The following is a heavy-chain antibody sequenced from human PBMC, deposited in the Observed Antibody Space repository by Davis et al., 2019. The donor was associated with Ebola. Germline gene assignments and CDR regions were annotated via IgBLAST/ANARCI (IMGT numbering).Heavy chain of an antibody. CDR3: AREGEYCSGGSCYSFFDY. Sequence: SETLSLTCTVSGGSVSSGSYYWSWIRQPPGKGLEWIGYIYYSGSTNYNPSLKSRVTISVDTSKNQFSLKLSSVTAADTAVYYCAREGEYCSGGSCYSFFDYWGQGTLVTVSS. D-gene: IGHD2-15*01. CDR1: GGSVSSGSYY. CDR2: IYYSGST. J-gene: IGHJ4*02. V-gene: IGHV4-61*01.